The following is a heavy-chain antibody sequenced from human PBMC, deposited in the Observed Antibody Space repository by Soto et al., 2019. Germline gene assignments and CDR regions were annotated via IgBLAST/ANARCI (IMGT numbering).Heavy chain of an antibody. J-gene: IGHJ4*01. D-gene: IGHD2-2*01. V-gene: IGHV5-51*01. CDR2: IYPYDSDT. Sequence: GESLKISCKTSGYSFTSYWIGWVRQMPGKGMEWMGNIYPYDSDTRYSPSFQGQVTISADTSITTAYLQWSGLRASDTAMYFCAGHLVGSTRGSFDYWGQGTLVTVSS. CDR3: AGHLVGSTRGSFDY. CDR1: GYSFTSYW.